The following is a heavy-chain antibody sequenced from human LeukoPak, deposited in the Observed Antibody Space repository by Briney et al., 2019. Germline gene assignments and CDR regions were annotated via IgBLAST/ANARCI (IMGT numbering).Heavy chain of an antibody. D-gene: IGHD3-10*01. Sequence: GSLRLSCAASGFTFNSYAMSWVRQPPGKGLEWIGYIYSSGSTNYNPSLKSRVTMSVDTSKNQFSLKVSSVTAADTAVYYCARVFDSGSQAYFYYMDVWGKGTTVTIFS. V-gene: IGHV4-59*01. J-gene: IGHJ6*03. CDR1: GFTFNSYA. CDR2: IYSSGST. CDR3: ARVFDSGSQAYFYYMDV.